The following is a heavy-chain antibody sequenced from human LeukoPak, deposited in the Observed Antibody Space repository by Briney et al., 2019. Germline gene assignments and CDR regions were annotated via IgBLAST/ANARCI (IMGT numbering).Heavy chain of an antibody. D-gene: IGHD3-22*01. CDR1: GFTFSDYY. J-gene: IGHJ4*02. V-gene: IGHV3-11*05. CDR2: ISSSSSYT. Sequence: GGSLKLSCAASGFTFSDYYMSWIRQAPGKGLEWVSYISSSSSYTNYADSVKGRFTISRDNAKNSLYLQMNSLRAEDTAVYYCARDAHCDSSGYLPDYWGQGTLVTVSS. CDR3: ARDAHCDSSGYLPDY.